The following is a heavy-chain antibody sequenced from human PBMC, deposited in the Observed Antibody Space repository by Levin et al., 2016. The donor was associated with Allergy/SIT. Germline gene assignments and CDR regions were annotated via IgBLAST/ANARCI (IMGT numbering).Heavy chain of an antibody. Sequence: SGPTLVKPTQTLTLTCTFSGFSLSSSGVGVGWIRQPPGKALEWLALIYWDDDKGYSPSLKSRLTITKDTSKNQVVLTMTNMDPVDTATYYCAHRMHYYASGSYNYFEYWGQGTLVTVSS. V-gene: IGHV2-5*02. J-gene: IGHJ4*02. D-gene: IGHD3-10*01. CDR2: IYWDDDK. CDR1: GFSLSSSGVG. CDR3: AHRMHYYASGSYNYFEY.